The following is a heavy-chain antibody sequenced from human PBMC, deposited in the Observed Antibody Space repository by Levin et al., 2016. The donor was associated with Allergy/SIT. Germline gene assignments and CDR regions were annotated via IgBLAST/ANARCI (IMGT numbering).Heavy chain of an antibody. D-gene: IGHD6-6*01. CDR3: ARDGGSGIAARLSSEDFDY. CDR2: ISWNSGSI. Sequence: GGSLRLSCSASGFTFDDYAMHWVRQAPGKGLEWVSGISWNSGSIGYADSVKGRFTISRDNAKNSLYLQMNSLRAEDTAVYYCARDGGSGIAARLSSEDFDYWGQGTLVTVSS. J-gene: IGHJ4*02. CDR1: GFTFDDYA. V-gene: IGHV3-9*01.